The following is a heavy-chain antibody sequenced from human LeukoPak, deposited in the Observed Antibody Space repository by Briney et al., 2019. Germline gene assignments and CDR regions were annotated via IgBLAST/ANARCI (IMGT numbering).Heavy chain of an antibody. D-gene: IGHD3-22*01. CDR2: IYSGGST. Sequence: GGSLRLSCAASGFTVSSNYMSWVRQAPGKGLEWVSVIYSGGSTYYADSVKGRFTISRDNSKNTLYLQMDSLRAEDTAVYYCASRDYYDSSGYFDAFDTWGQGTMVTVSS. V-gene: IGHV3-66*01. CDR1: GFTVSSNY. CDR3: ASRDYYDSSGYFDAFDT. J-gene: IGHJ3*02.